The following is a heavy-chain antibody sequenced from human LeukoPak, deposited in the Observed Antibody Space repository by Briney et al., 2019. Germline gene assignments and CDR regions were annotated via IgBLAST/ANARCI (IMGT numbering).Heavy chain of an antibody. V-gene: IGHV1-2*02. CDR3: ARGPKLVAGSPIYY. CDR1: GYTFTGYY. Sequence: GASVKVSCKASGYTFTGYYMHWVRQAPGQGLEWMGWINPNSGGTNYAQKFQGRVTMTRDTSISTAYMELRSLRSDDTAVYYCARGPKLVAGSPIYYWGQGTLVTVSS. J-gene: IGHJ4*02. D-gene: IGHD6-19*01. CDR2: INPNSGGT.